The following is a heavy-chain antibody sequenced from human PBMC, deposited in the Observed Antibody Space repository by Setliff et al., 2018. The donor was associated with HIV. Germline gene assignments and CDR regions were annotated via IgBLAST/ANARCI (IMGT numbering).Heavy chain of an antibody. Sequence: PSETLSLTCDVSGYSISSGYYWGWIRQPPGKGLEWIGSLYHSGSTYYSPSLKSRVTISVDTSKNQFSLKLTSVTAADPAFYYCARQGVDYGDPNDYWGQGTLVTVSS. J-gene: IGHJ4*02. D-gene: IGHD4-17*01. CDR1: GYSISSGYY. CDR2: LYHSGST. V-gene: IGHV4-38-2*01. CDR3: ARQGVDYGDPNDY.